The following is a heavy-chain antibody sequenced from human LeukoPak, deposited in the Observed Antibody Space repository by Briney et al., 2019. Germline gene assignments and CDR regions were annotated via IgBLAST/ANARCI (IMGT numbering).Heavy chain of an antibody. CDR2: ISGSGGST. CDR1: GFTFSNYA. V-gene: IGHV3-23*01. J-gene: IGHJ4*02. Sequence: GGSLRLSCAASGFTFSNYAMSWVRQAPGKGLEYVSGISGSGGSTYYADSVKGRFTISRDNSKNTLCLQMSSLRVEDTAVYYCATELIVVVPAAIRADVDYWGQGTLVTVSS. D-gene: IGHD2-2*02. CDR3: ATELIVVVPAAIRADVDY.